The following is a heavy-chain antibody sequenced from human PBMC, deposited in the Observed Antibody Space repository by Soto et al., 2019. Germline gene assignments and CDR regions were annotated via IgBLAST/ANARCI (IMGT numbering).Heavy chain of an antibody. CDR3: ARHITMDPVLVY. V-gene: IGHV3-53*01. Sequence: EVQLVESGGGLIQPGGSLRLSCAASGFTVSSNYMSWVRQAPGKGLEWVSVIYSGGSTYYADSVTGRFTISRDNSKNTLYLQMNSLRAEDTAVYYCARHITMDPVLVYWGQGTLVTVSS. CDR1: GFTVSSNY. J-gene: IGHJ4*02. CDR2: IYSGGST. D-gene: IGHD3-10*01.